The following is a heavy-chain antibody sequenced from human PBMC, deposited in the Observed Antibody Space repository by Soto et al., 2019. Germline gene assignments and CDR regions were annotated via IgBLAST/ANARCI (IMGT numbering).Heavy chain of an antibody. V-gene: IGHV4-39*01. J-gene: IGHJ4*02. D-gene: IGHD1-1*01. CDR2: SSYNGGT. CDR1: ADSSTISDSY. Sequence: SETLSLTCTVSADSSTISDSYWGWLRQPPGKGLQWIGSSSYNGGTFYNPSLKGRVAISVDPSKKHSSLQVTSVSAADTAVYYCARHRIEVVWRGFDYWGQGSPVTVS. CDR3: ARHRIEVVWRGFDY.